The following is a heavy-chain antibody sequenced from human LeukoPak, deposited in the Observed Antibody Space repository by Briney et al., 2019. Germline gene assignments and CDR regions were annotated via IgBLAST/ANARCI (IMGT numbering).Heavy chain of an antibody. D-gene: IGHD6-19*01. CDR3: ARDRGWYHADS. CDR1: GSTFSSSW. CDR2: IKEDGSWK. J-gene: IGHJ4*02. V-gene: IGHV3-7*01. Sequence: GGSLRLSCAASGSTFSSSWMGWARQAPGXGLEWVANIKEDGSWKHYAVSVQGRFTISRDNAKNSLYLQMNSLRAEDTAVYYCARDRGWYHADSWGQGTLVTVSS.